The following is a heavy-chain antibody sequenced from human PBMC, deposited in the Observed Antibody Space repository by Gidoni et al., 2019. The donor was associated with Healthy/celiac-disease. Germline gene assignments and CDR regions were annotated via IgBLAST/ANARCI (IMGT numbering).Heavy chain of an antibody. CDR3: ARRLSSSWYVPYYYYMDV. D-gene: IGHD6-13*01. CDR2: IYYSGST. CDR1: GGSISRSSYY. J-gene: IGHJ6*03. V-gene: IGHV4-39*01. Sequence: QLQLQESGPGLVKPSETLSLTCTVSGGSISRSSYYWGWIRQPPGKGLEWIGSIYYSGSTYYNPSLKSRVTISVDTSKNQFSLKLSSVTAADTAVYYCARRLSSSWYVPYYYYMDVWGKGTTVTVSS.